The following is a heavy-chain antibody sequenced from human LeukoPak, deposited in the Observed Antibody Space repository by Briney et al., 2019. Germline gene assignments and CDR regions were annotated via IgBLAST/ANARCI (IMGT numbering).Heavy chain of an antibody. CDR1: GFTFSSHA. CDR2: ISESGDAA. D-gene: IGHD2-2*01. CDR3: AKKREGLAPANWFDP. Sequence: GGSLRLSCAASGFTFSSHAMSWVRQGPGKGLEWVSVISESGDAAYYADSVKGRFTISRDNSKNTLYLQMSSLRAEDTAVYYCAKKREGLAPANWFDPWGQGTLVTVSS. J-gene: IGHJ5*02. V-gene: IGHV3-23*01.